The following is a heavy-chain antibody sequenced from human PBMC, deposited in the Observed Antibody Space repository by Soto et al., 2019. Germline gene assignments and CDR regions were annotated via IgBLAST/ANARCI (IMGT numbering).Heavy chain of an antibody. V-gene: IGHV1-69*06. D-gene: IGHD3-22*01. CDR1: GGTFSSYA. CDR3: AKSRDYYDSGVGWFDP. Sequence: QVQLVQSGAEVKKPGSSVKVSCKASGGTFSSYAISWVRQAPGQGLEWMGGIIPIFGTANYAQKFQGRVTITADKSTSTAYRELSSLRSEDTAVYYGAKSRDYYDSGVGWFDPWGQGTLVTVSS. J-gene: IGHJ5*02. CDR2: IIPIFGTA.